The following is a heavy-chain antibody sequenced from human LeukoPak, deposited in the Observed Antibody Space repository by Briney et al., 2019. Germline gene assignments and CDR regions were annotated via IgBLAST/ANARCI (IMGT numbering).Heavy chain of an antibody. CDR2: IKEDGTET. Sequence: GGSLRLSCAASGFMFSSNWMSWVRLAPGKGLEWVANIKEDGTETYYVDSVKSRFTISRDNAKNSLYLQMNSLRVEDTAVYYCAKEGRSLQTYWGQGTLVTVSS. D-gene: IGHD5-24*01. CDR3: AKEGRSLQTY. V-gene: IGHV3-7*03. CDR1: GFMFSSNW. J-gene: IGHJ4*02.